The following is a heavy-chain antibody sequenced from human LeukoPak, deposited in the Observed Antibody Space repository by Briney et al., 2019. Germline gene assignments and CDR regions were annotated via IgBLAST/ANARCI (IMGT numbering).Heavy chain of an antibody. Sequence: LPGGSLRLSCAASGVTFSSYAMSWVRQAPGKGLEWVSSITTYGGGTYYAYSVRGRFTVSRDNSKNTLCLQMNSLRAEDTAVYYCAKIHLDTDNFNYWGQGTLVTVSS. V-gene: IGHV3-23*01. CDR2: ITTYGGGT. J-gene: IGHJ4*02. D-gene: IGHD5-18*01. CDR1: GVTFSSYA. CDR3: AKIHLDTDNFNY.